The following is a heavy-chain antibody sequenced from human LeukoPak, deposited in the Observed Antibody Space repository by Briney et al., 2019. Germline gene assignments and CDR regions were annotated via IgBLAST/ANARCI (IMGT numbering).Heavy chain of an antibody. V-gene: IGHV4-61*02. Sequence: PSETLSLTCTVSGGSISSGSYYWSWIRQPAGKGLEWIGRIYSSGSTNYNPSLKSRVTISVDTSKNQFSLKLSSVTAADTAVYYCARGPTYYDYVWGSYRFDYWGQGTLVTVSS. CDR2: IYSSGST. J-gene: IGHJ4*02. CDR1: GGSISSGSYY. CDR3: ARGPTYYDYVWGSYRFDY. D-gene: IGHD3-16*02.